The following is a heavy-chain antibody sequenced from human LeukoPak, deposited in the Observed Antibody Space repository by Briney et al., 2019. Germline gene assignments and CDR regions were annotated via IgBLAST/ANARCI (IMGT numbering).Heavy chain of an antibody. CDR3: ARIGYYDSSGYIEDY. J-gene: IGHJ4*02. D-gene: IGHD3-22*01. CDR1: GFSLSTSGMC. Sequence: SGPTLVNPTQTLTLTCTFSGFSLSTSGMCVSWIRQPPGKALEWLARIDWDDDKYYSTSLKTRLTISKDTSKNQVVLTMTNMDPVDTATYYCARIGYYDSSGYIEDYWGQGTLVTVSS. CDR2: IDWDDDK. V-gene: IGHV2-70*11.